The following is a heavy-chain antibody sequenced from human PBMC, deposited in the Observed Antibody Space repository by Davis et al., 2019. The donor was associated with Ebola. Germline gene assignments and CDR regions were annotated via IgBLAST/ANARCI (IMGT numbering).Heavy chain of an antibody. J-gene: IGHJ6*02. CDR1: GFSFSRYS. V-gene: IGHV3-7*03. CDR3: ARDRWYAVAGTYYYYGMDV. D-gene: IGHD6-19*01. Sequence: PGGSLRLSCAASGFSFSRYSVNWVRQAPGKGLEWVANINQDGNQKENVDSVKGRLTVSRDNAKNSLYLQMNSLRVEDTAVYYCARDRWYAVAGTYYYYGMDVWGQGTTVTVSS. CDR2: INQDGNQK.